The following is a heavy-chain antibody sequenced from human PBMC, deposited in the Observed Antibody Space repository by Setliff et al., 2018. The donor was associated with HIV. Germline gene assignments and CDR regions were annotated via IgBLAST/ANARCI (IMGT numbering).Heavy chain of an antibody. Sequence: PSETLSLTCTVSGGSISRYYWSWIRQSPGKGLEWIGYVYFTGHTNFNPSLKSRVTMSIDTPQNQFSLTLTPVTAADTAVYYCARSPEWGAGGIDYWGQGTLVTVSS. CDR3: ARSPEWGAGGIDY. CDR2: VYFTGHT. CDR1: GGSISRYY. D-gene: IGHD1-26*01. J-gene: IGHJ4*02. V-gene: IGHV4-59*01.